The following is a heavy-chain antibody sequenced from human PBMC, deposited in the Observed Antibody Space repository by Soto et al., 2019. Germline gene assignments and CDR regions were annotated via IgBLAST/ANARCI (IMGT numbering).Heavy chain of an antibody. CDR2: INPSGGST. V-gene: IGHV1-46*01. CDR3: ARARRITIFGVVIGGKDGMDV. D-gene: IGHD3-3*01. J-gene: IGHJ6*02. CDR1: GYTFSSYD. Sequence: ASVKVSCKASGYTFSSYDINWVRQAPGQGLEWMGIINPSGGSTSYAQKFQGRVTMTRDTSTSTVYMELSSLRSEDTAVYYCARARRITIFGVVIGGKDGMDVWGQGTTVTVSS.